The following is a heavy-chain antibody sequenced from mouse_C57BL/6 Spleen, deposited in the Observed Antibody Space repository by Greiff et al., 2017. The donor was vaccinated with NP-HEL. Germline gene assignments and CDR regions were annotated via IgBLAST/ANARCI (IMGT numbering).Heavy chain of an antibody. V-gene: IGHV5-17*01. Sequence: EVNVVESGGGLVKPGGSLKLSCAASGFTFSDYGMHWVRQAPEKGLEWVAYISSGSSTIYYADTVKGRFTISRDNAKNTLFLQMASLRSEDTAMYYYARSGRAWFAYWGQGTLVTVSA. CDR3: ARSGRAWFAY. CDR1: GFTFSDYG. CDR2: ISSGSSTI. J-gene: IGHJ3*01.